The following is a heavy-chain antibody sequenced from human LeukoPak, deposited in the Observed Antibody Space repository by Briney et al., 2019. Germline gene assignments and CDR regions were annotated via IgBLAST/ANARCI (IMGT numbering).Heavy chain of an antibody. J-gene: IGHJ4*02. Sequence: PSETLSLTCTVSGGSISSSYWSWIRQPPGKGLEWFGYIYYSGSTNYNPSLKSRVTISVDTSKNQFSLKLSSVTAADTAVYYCARGGYYYDSSGLFDYWGQGTLVTVSS. CDR2: IYYSGST. D-gene: IGHD3-22*01. V-gene: IGHV4-59*01. CDR3: ARGGYYYDSSGLFDY. CDR1: GGSISSSY.